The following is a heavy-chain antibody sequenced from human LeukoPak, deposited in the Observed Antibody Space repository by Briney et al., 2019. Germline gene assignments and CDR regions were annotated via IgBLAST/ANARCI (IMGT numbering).Heavy chain of an antibody. CDR3: ASPDLWYAQCGWYFCYGMDV. V-gene: IGHV3-53*05. CDR1: GFTVSSNY. D-gene: IGHD6-19*01. Sequence: PGGSLRLSCAASGFTVSSNYMSWVRQAPGKGLEWVSVIYSDGRTYYADSVKGRFTISRDNSKNTLYLQMNSLRAEDTAVYYCASPDLWYAQCGWYFCYGMDVWGQGTTVTVSS. CDR2: IYSDGRT. J-gene: IGHJ6*02.